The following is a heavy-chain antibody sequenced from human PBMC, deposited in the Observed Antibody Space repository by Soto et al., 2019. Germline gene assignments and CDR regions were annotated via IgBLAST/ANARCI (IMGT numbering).Heavy chain of an antibody. V-gene: IGHV4-31*11. Sequence: SETLSLTCAVSGGSISSGGYYWSWIRQHPGKGLEWIGYIYCSGSTYYNPSLKSRVTISVDTSKNQFSLKLSSVTAADTAVYYCARAPYYYDSSGYSGFAFDIWGQGTMVTVSS. CDR3: ARAPYYYDSSGYSGFAFDI. D-gene: IGHD3-22*01. CDR2: IYCSGST. CDR1: GGSISSGGYY. J-gene: IGHJ3*02.